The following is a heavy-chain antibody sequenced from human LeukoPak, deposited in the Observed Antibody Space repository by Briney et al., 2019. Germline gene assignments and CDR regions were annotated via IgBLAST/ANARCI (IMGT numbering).Heavy chain of an antibody. CDR2: VIPILGIA. Sequence: SVKVPCKASGGTFSSYAISWVRQAPGQGLEWMGRVIPILGIANYAQKFQGRVTITVDKPTSTAYMELSSLRSEDTAVYYCARDPTLLRFLPWFDPWGQGTLVTVSS. J-gene: IGHJ5*02. CDR3: ARDPTLLRFLPWFDP. D-gene: IGHD3-3*01. V-gene: IGHV1-69*04. CDR1: GGTFSSYA.